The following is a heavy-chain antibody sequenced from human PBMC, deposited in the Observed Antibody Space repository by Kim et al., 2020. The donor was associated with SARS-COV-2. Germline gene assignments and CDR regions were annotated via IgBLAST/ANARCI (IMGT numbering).Heavy chain of an antibody. D-gene: IGHD2-8*01. CDR1: GFTFSEYG. V-gene: IGHV3-23*01. CDR2: IGDGDTAT. J-gene: IGHJ4*02. Sequence: GGSLRLSCATSGFTFSEYGLTWVRQAPGKGLEWVSCIGDGDTATYYANSVKGRFTISRDNSKGTLYLQMNNLRVDDTAVYYCARGMLSLDFWGQGTLVTV. CDR3: ARGMLSLDF.